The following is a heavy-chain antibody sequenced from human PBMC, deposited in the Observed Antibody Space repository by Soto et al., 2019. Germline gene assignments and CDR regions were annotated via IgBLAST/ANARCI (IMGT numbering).Heavy chain of an antibody. Sequence: AGGSLRLSCAASGFTFGSYWMNWVRQAPGKGLVWVSRIDSDGSSTTYADSVKGRFTISRDNSKNTLYLQMNSLRAEDTAVYYCARSGYSYGYYFDYWGQGTLVTVSS. V-gene: IGHV3-74*01. J-gene: IGHJ4*02. D-gene: IGHD5-18*01. CDR1: GFTFGSYW. CDR2: IDSDGSST. CDR3: ARSGYSYGYYFDY.